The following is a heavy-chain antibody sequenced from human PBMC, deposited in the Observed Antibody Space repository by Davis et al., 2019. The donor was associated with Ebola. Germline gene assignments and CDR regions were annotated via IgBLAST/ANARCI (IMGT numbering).Heavy chain of an antibody. D-gene: IGHD5-24*01. CDR1: GGTFSSYT. Sequence: ASSVKVSCKASGGTFSSYTIRWVRLAPGQGLEWMGRIIPMLGIANYAQKFQGRVTITADISTTAYMELSSLRSEDTAVYYCARARDMATIGDYAMDVWGQGTTVTVSS. V-gene: IGHV1-69*02. J-gene: IGHJ6*02. CDR3: ARARDMATIGDYAMDV. CDR2: IIPMLGIA.